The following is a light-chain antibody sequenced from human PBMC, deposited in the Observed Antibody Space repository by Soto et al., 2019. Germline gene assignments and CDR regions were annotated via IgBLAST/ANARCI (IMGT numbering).Light chain of an antibody. J-gene: IGKJ1*01. V-gene: IGKV4-1*01. CDR1: QSVSSRF. CDR2: WAS. CDR3: QQYYSTPT. Sequence: EIVLTQSPGTLSLSPGERATLSCRASQSVSSRFLAWYQQKPGQPPKLLIYWASTRESGVPDRFSGSGSGTDFTLTISSLQAEDVAVYYCQQYYSTPTFGQGTKVEIK.